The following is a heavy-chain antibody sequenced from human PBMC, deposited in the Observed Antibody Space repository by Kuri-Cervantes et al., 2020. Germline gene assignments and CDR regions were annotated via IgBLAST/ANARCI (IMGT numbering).Heavy chain of an antibody. J-gene: IGHJ6*02. CDR3: APGAYGSGSYHTHYYYGMDV. V-gene: IGHV1-69*13. CDR2: IIPIFGTA. Sequence: SVKVSCKASGYTFTSYGISWVRQAPGQGLEWMGGIIPIFGTANYAQKFQGRVTITADESTSTAYMELSSLRSEDTAVYYCAPGAYGSGSYHTHYYYGMDVWGQGTTVTVSS. D-gene: IGHD3-10*01. CDR1: GYTFTSYG.